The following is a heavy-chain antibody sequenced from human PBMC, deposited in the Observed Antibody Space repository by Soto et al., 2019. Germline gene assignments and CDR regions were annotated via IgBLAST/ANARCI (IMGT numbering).Heavy chain of an antibody. CDR3: ARYRITGTDDY. CDR1: GGSISSGGYY. D-gene: IGHD1-20*01. CDR2: IYYSGST. J-gene: IGHJ4*02. Sequence: SETLSLTCTVSGGSISSGGYYWSWIRQHPGMGLEWIGYIYYSGSTYYNPSLKSLVTILLDTSKNQFSLKLSSVTAADTAVYYCARYRITGTDDYWGQGTLVTVSS. V-gene: IGHV4-31*01.